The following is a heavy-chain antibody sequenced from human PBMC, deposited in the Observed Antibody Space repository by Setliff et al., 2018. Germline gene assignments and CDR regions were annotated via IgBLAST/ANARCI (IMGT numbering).Heavy chain of an antibody. CDR1: GESFSNNY. D-gene: IGHD2-8*01. V-gene: IGHV4-39*07. J-gene: IGHJ4*02. Sequence: LSETLSLTCSVYGESFSNNYWAWIRQSPGKGLEWIGSVSFFGSAYYNPSLQSRGAISLDTSRNQFSLELSSVTAADTAVYYCARDPGVHSGTWCLDSWGQGTQVTVSS. CDR2: VSFFGSA. CDR3: ARDPGVHSGTWCLDS.